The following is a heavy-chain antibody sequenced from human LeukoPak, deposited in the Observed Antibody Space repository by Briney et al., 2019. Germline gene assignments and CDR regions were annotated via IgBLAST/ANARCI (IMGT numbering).Heavy chain of an antibody. D-gene: IGHD4-11*01. CDR1: GFTFSRYE. Sequence: GGSLRLSCAASGFTFSRYEMNWVRQAPGKGLEWVSYITSSGSTIYYADSVKGRFTISRDNAKNSLYLQVNSLRAEDTAVYYCARVTYSSLDYWGQGTLVTVSS. CDR3: ARVTYSSLDY. V-gene: IGHV3-48*03. CDR2: ITSSGSTI. J-gene: IGHJ4*02.